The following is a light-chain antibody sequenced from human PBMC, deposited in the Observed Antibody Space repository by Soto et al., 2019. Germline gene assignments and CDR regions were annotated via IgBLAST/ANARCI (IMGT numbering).Light chain of an antibody. V-gene: IGLV2-8*01. Sequence: QSVLTQPPSASGSPGQSVAIAFTGTSSDVGGYNYVSWYQQHPGKAPQLMIYEVTKRPSGVPDRFSGSKSGNTASLTVSGLQAEDEADYYCISYAGSNNFAFGTGTKVTVL. CDR2: EVT. CDR1: SSDVGGYNY. J-gene: IGLJ1*01. CDR3: ISYAGSNNFA.